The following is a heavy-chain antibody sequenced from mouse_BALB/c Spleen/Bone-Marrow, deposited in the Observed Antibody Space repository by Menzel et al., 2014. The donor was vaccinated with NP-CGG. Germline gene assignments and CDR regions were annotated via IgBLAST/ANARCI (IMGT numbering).Heavy chain of an antibody. CDR1: GFAFSSYD. D-gene: IGHD4-1*01. Sequence: EVHLVESGGGLVKPGGSLKLSCAASGFAFSSYDMSWVRQTPEKRLEWVATISSGGSYTYYPDSVKGRFTTSRDNARNTLCLQMSSLRSEDTALYYCARPLTGAYFDYWGQGTTLTVSS. CDR3: ARPLTGAYFDY. J-gene: IGHJ2*01. CDR2: ISSGGSYT. V-gene: IGHV5-9*02.